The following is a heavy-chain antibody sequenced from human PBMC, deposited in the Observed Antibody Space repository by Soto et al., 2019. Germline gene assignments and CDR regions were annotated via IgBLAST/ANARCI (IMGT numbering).Heavy chain of an antibody. V-gene: IGHV4-59*01. CDR3: ARDHFGDYDY. CDR2: IYYSGST. D-gene: IGHD4-17*01. Sequence: SETLSLTCTVSGGSISSYYWSWIRQPPGKGLEWIGYIYYSGSTNYNPSLKSRVTISVDTSKNQFSLKLSSVTAADTAVYYCARDHFGDYDYWGQGTLVTVSS. CDR1: GGSISSYY. J-gene: IGHJ4*02.